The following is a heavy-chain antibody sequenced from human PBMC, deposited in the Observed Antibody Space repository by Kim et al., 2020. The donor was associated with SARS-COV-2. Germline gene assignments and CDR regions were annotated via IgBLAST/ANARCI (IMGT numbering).Heavy chain of an antibody. CDR2: ISGSGDST. CDR3: AKEGARGRLAFDI. Sequence: GGSLRLSCAASGFTFSSYAMSWVRQAPGKGLEWVSAISGSGDSTYHADSVKGRFTISRDNSKNTLYLQMNSLRAEDTAVYYCAKEGARGRLAFDIWGQGTMVTVSS. D-gene: IGHD1-26*01. V-gene: IGHV3-23*01. CDR1: GFTFSSYA. J-gene: IGHJ3*02.